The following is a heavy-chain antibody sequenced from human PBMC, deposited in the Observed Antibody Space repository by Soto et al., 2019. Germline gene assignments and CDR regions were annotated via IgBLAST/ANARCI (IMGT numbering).Heavy chain of an antibody. CDR2: IDPKSGGT. CDR3: ARDPIARFDSSGHSYYYYYGMDV. CDR1: GYTFTDYY. Sequence: ASVKVSCKASGYTFTDYYIHWVRQAPGQGLEWMGWIDPKSGGTHNAQKFQGWVTMTRDTSITTAYMELSRLRSDDTAVYYCARDPIARFDSSGHSYYYYYGMDVWGQGTTVTVSS. J-gene: IGHJ6*02. D-gene: IGHD3-22*01. V-gene: IGHV1-2*04.